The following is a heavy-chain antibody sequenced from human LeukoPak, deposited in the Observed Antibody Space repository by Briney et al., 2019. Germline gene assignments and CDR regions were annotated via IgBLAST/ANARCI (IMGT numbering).Heavy chain of an antibody. V-gene: IGHV1-24*01. Sequence: GKGXXXXGGFDPEDGETIYAQKFQGRVTMTEDASTDTAYMELSSLRSGDTAVYYCATARYSGYAYFDYWGQGILVTVSS. CDR2: FDPEDGET. CDR3: ATARYSGYAYFDY. D-gene: IGHD5-12*01. J-gene: IGHJ4*02.